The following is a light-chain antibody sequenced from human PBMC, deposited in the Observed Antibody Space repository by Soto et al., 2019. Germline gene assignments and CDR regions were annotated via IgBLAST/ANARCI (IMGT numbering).Light chain of an antibody. CDR2: EVS. V-gene: IGLV2-14*01. J-gene: IGLJ1*01. CDR3: NSYTSSSTLDV. CDR1: SSDVGGYKY. Sequence: QSVLTQPASVSGSPGQSITISCTGTSSDVGGYKYVSWYQQHPGKAPKLMIYEVSNRPSGVSNRFSGSKSGNTASLTISGLQAEDEADYYCNSYTSSSTLDVFGTGTRSPS.